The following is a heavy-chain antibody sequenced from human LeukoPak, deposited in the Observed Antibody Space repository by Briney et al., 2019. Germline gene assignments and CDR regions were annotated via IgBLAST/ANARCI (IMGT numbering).Heavy chain of an antibody. CDR1: GFTFSSYV. V-gene: IGHV3-74*01. J-gene: IGHJ4*02. D-gene: IGHD2-15*01. CDR2: ISTDGYTT. CDR3: VVGGSPGY. Sequence: GGSLRLSCAAPGFTFSSYVMSWVRQAPRKGLVWVSRISTDGYTTDYADFVQGRFTASRDNTKNTWSLEMNSLRAEDTAVYYCVVGGSPGYWGQGTLVTVSS.